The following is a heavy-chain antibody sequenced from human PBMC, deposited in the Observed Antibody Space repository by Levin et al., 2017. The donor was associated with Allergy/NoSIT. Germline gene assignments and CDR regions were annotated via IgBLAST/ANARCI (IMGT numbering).Heavy chain of an antibody. V-gene: IGHV5-51*01. J-gene: IGHJ4*02. Sequence: GGSLRLSCKGSGYSVTNYWIGWVRQMPGKGLEWMGIIYPGDSDTRYSPSFQGQVTISADRSINTAYLQWSSLRASDTAMYYCERQPLYCSGSSCKYVDYWGQGTVVTVSS. CDR1: GYSVTNYW. CDR2: IYPGDSDT. CDR3: ERQPLYCSGSSCKYVDY. D-gene: IGHD2-15*01.